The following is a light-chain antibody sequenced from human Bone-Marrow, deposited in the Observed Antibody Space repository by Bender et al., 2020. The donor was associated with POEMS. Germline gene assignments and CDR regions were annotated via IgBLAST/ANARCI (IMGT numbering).Light chain of an antibody. CDR2: DVS. J-gene: IGLJ1*01. Sequence: QSGLTQPASVSGSPGQAVTISCTGTSSDVGAYNYVSWYQHLPGKAPKLIISDVSNRPSGISNRFSGSKSGNTASLTISGLQTEDEADYYCCSYADSSTLVLGTGTKVTVL. CDR3: CSYADSSTLV. V-gene: IGLV2-14*03. CDR1: SSDVGAYNY.